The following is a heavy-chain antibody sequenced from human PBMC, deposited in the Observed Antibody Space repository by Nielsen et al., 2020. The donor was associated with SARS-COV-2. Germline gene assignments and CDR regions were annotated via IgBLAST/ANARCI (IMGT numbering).Heavy chain of an antibody. J-gene: IGHJ2*01. CDR2: ISGSGRHI. CDR3: ARVAGTPPVSYSYFDL. D-gene: IGHD6-19*01. CDR1: GFTFGSYG. Sequence: GESLKISCAASGFTFGSYGMIWVRQAPGKGLEWVSSISGSGRHIYYADSVKGRYTISKDSAKNSLYLQMNSLRAEDTAVYYCARVAGTPPVSYSYFDLWGRGTLVTVSS. V-gene: IGHV3-21*04.